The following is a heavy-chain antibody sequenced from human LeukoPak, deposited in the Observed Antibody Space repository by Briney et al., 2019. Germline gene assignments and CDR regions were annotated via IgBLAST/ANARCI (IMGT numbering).Heavy chain of an antibody. J-gene: IGHJ4*02. CDR1: GGSISSYY. Sequence: SETLSLTCTVSGGSISSYYWSWIRQPPGKGLEWIGYIYYSGSTSYNPSLKSRVTISVDTSKNQFSLKLSSVTAADTAVYYCARGATVTRYFDYWGQGILVTVSS. CDR3: ARGATVTRYFDY. D-gene: IGHD4-17*01. V-gene: IGHV4-59*01. CDR2: IYYSGST.